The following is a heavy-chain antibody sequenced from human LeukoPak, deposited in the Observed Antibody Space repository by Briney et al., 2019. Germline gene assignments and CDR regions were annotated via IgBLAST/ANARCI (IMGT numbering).Heavy chain of an antibody. Sequence: SQTLSLTCVISGDSVSSNSVAWNWIRQSPSRGLEWLGNTYYRSKWYNDYAASVISRITINPDTSKNQFSLQLNSVTPEDTAVYYCARGVSYSFHYWGQGTLVTVSS. CDR1: GDSVSSNSVA. J-gene: IGHJ4*02. CDR2: TYYRSKWYN. V-gene: IGHV6-1*01. CDR3: ARGVSYSFHY. D-gene: IGHD2-8*01.